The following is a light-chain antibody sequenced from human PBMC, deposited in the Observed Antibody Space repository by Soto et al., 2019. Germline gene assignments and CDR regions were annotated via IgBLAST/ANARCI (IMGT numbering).Light chain of an antibody. CDR3: QHYNSYSEA. V-gene: IGKV1-5*03. CDR2: KAS. J-gene: IGKJ1*01. CDR1: QTISSW. Sequence: DIQMTQSPSTLSASVGDRVTITCLASQTISSWLAWYQQKPGKAPKLLIYKASTLKSGVPSRFSGSGSGTGFTLTISSLQPDDFATYYCQHYNSYSEAFGQGTKV.